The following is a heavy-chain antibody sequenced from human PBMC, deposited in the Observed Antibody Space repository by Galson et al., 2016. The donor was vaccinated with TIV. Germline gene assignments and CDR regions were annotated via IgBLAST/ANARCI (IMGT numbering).Heavy chain of an antibody. D-gene: IGHD6-25*01. J-gene: IGHJ4*02. CDR3: ARHSASALPSHFDD. CDR1: GYNFASYW. Sequence: QSGAEVKKAGESLKISCKGSGYNFASYWIGCVRQMPGKGLEWMGVTYPGKSETRYSPSFHGQVTISADKSIGPAFWQWGSLKASDTAVYYSARHSASALPSHFDDWGQGTLVTVSS. CDR2: TYPGKSET. V-gene: IGHV5-51*01.